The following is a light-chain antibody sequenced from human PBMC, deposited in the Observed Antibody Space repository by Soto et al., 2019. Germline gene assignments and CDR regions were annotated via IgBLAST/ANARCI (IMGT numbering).Light chain of an antibody. Sequence: IVLTQSPGTLSLSPGERATLSCMASHSISSSYLAWYQHKPGQRPRLLIEDASSRATGIPDRFSGSGSGTDFTLTISRQEPEDFEGYHWQRYGGSPWTFGQGTKVDIK. CDR1: HSISSSY. J-gene: IGKJ1*01. CDR3: QRYGGSPWT. V-gene: IGKV3-20*01. CDR2: DAS.